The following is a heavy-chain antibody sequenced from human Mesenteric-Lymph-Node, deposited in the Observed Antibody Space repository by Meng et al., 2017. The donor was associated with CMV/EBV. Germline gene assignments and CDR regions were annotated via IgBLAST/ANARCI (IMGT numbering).Heavy chain of an antibody. D-gene: IGHD6-13*01. CDR3: ATIRAIAAAGTVDY. Sequence: SGGSISSSSYYWGWIRQPPGKGLEWIGSIYYSGSTYYNPSLKSRVTISVDTSKNQFSLKLSSVTAADTAVYYCATIRAIAAAGTVDYWGQGTLVTVSS. CDR1: GGSISSSSYY. CDR2: IYYSGST. J-gene: IGHJ4*02. V-gene: IGHV4-39*01.